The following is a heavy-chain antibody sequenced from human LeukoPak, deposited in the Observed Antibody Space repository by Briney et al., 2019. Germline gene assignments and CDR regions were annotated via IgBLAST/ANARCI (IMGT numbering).Heavy chain of an antibody. CDR2: IIPIFGTA. CDR3: ARDRGRKVPAAIN. CDR1: GGTFSSYA. J-gene: IGHJ4*02. V-gene: IGHV1-69*05. D-gene: IGHD2-2*02. Sequence: SVKVSCKASGGTFSSYAISWVRQAPGQGLEWMGGIIPIFGTANYAQKFQGRVTITTDESTSTAYMELRSLRSDDTAVYYCARDRGRKVPAAINWGQGTLVTVSS.